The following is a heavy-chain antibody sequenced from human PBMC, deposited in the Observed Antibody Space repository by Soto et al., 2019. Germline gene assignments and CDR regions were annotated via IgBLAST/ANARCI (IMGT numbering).Heavy chain of an antibody. J-gene: IGHJ4*02. CDR2: IYPGDSDT. V-gene: IGHV5-51*01. CDR3: AIQHPLDSSAWYN. Sequence: GESLKISCKASGYSFTNYWIDWVRQMPGKGLEWMGTIYPGDSDTRYSPSFQGQVTFSVDKSINTAYLHWTSLKASDTAIYYCAIQHPLDSSAWYNWGQGTLVTAPQ. D-gene: IGHD6-19*01. CDR1: GYSFTNYW.